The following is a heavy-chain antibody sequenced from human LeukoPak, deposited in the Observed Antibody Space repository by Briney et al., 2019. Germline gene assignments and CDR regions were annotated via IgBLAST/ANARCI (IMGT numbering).Heavy chain of an antibody. D-gene: IGHD3-10*01. CDR2: IYYSGST. Sequence: PSETLSLTCTVSGGSISSYYWSWIRQSPGEGLEWIGYIYYSGSTNYNPSLKSRVTISVDTSKNQFSLKLSSVTAADTAVYYCARRNYGSGSYSLDYWGQGTLVTVSS. V-gene: IGHV4-59*08. CDR3: ARRNYGSGSYSLDY. CDR1: GGSISSYY. J-gene: IGHJ4*02.